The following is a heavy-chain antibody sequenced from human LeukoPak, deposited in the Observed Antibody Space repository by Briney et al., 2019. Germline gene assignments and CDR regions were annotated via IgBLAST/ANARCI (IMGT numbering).Heavy chain of an antibody. CDR3: AKVPLKGYNYGYYFDY. CDR2: ISGDGGST. CDR1: GFTFDDYA. Sequence: PGGSPRLSCAASGFTFDDYAMHWVRQAPGKGLEWVSLISGDGGSTIYADSVKGRFTISRDNSKNSLYLRMNSLRTEDTALYYCAKVPLKGYNYGYYFDYWGQGTLVTVSS. J-gene: IGHJ4*02. V-gene: IGHV3-43*02. D-gene: IGHD5-18*01.